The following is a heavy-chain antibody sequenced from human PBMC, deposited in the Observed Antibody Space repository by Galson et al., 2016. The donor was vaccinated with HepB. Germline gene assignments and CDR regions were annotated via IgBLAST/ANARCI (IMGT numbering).Heavy chain of an antibody. J-gene: IGHJ4*02. CDR2: IIPFSGTT. CDR3: ARVRAGGKPTEFGY. V-gene: IGHV1-69*13. CDR1: GDTFSNYL. Sequence: SVKVSCKASGDTFSNYLISWVRQAPGQGLEWMGAIIPFSGTTNYAQKFQGRVTIIADETTSTVYMEVSGLRSEDTAVSYCARVRAGGKPTEFGYWGQGTLVTVSS. D-gene: IGHD1-14*01.